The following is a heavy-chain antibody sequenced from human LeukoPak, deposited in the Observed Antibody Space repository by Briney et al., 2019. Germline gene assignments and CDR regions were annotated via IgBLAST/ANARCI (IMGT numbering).Heavy chain of an antibody. CDR1: GFPFSSYW. Sequence: GGSLRLSCAASGFPFSSYWMHWVRQAPGKGLVWVSHINSDGSSTSYADSVKGRFTISRDNAKSTLYLQMTSLRDEDTAVYYCARDGSSSGLHYWGQGTLVTVSS. J-gene: IGHJ4*02. V-gene: IGHV3-74*01. D-gene: IGHD6-19*01. CDR3: ARDGSSSGLHY. CDR2: INSDGSST.